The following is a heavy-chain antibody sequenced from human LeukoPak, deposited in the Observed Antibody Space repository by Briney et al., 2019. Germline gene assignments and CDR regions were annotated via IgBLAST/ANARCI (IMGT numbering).Heavy chain of an antibody. CDR3: ARLSRNTAMDPSDY. J-gene: IGHJ4*02. V-gene: IGHV1-18*01. Sequence: GSVKVSCKASGYTFTSYGISWVRQAPGQGLEWMGWISAYNGNTNYAQKLQGRVTMTTDTSTSTAYMELRSLRSDDTAVYYCARLSRNTAMDPSDYWGQGTLVTVSS. D-gene: IGHD5-18*01. CDR2: ISAYNGNT. CDR1: GYTFTSYG.